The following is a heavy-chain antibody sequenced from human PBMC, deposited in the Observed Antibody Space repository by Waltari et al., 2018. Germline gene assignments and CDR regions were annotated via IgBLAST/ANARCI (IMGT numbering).Heavy chain of an antibody. D-gene: IGHD5-12*01. CDR2: IYTSGST. CDR3: ARDEDGYNLGTWFDP. Sequence: QVQLQESGPGLVKPSETLSLTCTVSGGSISSYYWSWIRQPAGKGLEWIGRIYTSGSTNYNPSLKSRVTMSVETSKNQFSLKLSSVTAADTAVYYCARDEDGYNLGTWFDPWGQGTLVTVSS. CDR1: GGSISSYY. J-gene: IGHJ5*02. V-gene: IGHV4-4*07.